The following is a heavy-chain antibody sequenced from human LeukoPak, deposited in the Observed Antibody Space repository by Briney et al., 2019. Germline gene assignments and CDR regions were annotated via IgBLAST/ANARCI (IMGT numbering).Heavy chain of an antibody. CDR1: GGSISSSSYY. CDR3: ARGGLTATPANRLYYFDY. J-gene: IGHJ4*02. D-gene: IGHD2-21*02. Sequence: SETLSLTCTVSGGSISSSSYYWGWIRQPPGKGLEWIGEINHSGSTNSNPSLKSRVTISVDTSKNQFSLKLSSVTAADTAVYYCARGGLTATPANRLYYFDYWGQGTLVTVSS. V-gene: IGHV4-39*07. CDR2: INHSGST.